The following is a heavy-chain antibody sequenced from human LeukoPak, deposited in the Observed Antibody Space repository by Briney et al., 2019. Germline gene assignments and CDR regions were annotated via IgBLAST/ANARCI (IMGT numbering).Heavy chain of an antibody. CDR1: GYTFTSYG. Sequence: ASVKVSCKASGYTFTSYGISWVRQAPGQGLEWMGWISAYNGNTNYAQKLQGRVTMTTDTSTSTAYMELRSLRSDDTAVYYCARERHSSGWYPFDYWGQGTLVTASS. CDR3: ARERHSSGWYPFDY. V-gene: IGHV1-18*01. J-gene: IGHJ4*02. D-gene: IGHD6-19*01. CDR2: ISAYNGNT.